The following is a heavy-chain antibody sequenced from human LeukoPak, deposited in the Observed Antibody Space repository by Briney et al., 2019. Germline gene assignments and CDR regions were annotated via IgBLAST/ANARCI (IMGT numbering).Heavy chain of an antibody. CDR1: GGSISSSDYY. V-gene: IGHV3-7*01. CDR2: IKYDGSET. CDR3: ARDSTLSNY. J-gene: IGHJ4*02. Sequence: TSETLSLTCTVSGGSISSSDYYWGWIRQPPGKGLEWVATIKYDGSETYYVDSVRGRFSISRDNAKNSLYLQMNSLSAEDTAVYYCARDSTLSNYWGQGTLVTVSS. D-gene: IGHD3-16*01.